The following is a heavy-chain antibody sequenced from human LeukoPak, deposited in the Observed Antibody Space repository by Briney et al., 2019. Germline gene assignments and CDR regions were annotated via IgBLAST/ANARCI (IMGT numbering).Heavy chain of an antibody. CDR1: GFIFSPYW. CDR2: MKEDGGEK. V-gene: IGHV3-7*01. D-gene: IGHD2-8*02. Sequence: GGSLRLSCAASGFIFSPYWVTWVRQAPGMGLEWVANMKEDGGEKFYVDSVRGRFTISRDNAKNSLYLQMNSLRVKDTGVYYCARVRTEWYIDLWGRGTLVTVST. J-gene: IGHJ2*01. CDR3: ARVRTEWYIDL.